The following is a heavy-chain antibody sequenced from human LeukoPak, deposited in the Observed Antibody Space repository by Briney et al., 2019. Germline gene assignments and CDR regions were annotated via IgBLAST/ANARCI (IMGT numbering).Heavy chain of an antibody. CDR1: EFSVGSNY. D-gene: IGHD5-18*01. CDR2: IYSGGST. V-gene: IGHV3-66*01. CDR3: ARDLIQLWLRGFIGY. J-gene: IGHJ4*02. Sequence: GGSLRLSCAASEFSVGSNYMTWVRQAPGKGLEWVSLIYSGGSTYYADSVKGRFTISRDNSKNTLYLQMNSLRAEDTAVYYCARDLIQLWLRGFIGYWGQGTLVTVSS.